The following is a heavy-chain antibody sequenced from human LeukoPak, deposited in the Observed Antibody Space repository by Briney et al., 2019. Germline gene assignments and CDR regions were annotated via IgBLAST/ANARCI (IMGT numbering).Heavy chain of an antibody. V-gene: IGHV4-34*01. CDR1: GGSFSGYY. J-gene: IGHJ6*03. CDR2: INHSGST. D-gene: IGHD2-2*02. Sequence: PSETLSLTCAVYGGSFSGYYWSWIRQPPGKGLEWIGEINHSGSTNYNPSLKSRVTISVDTSKNQFSLKLSSVTAADTAVYYCAREVRYQLLYRSMGYMDVWGKGTTVTVSS. CDR3: AREVRYQLLYRSMGYMDV.